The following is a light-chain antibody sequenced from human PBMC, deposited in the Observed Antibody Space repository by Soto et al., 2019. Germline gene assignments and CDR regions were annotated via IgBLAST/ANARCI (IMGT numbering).Light chain of an antibody. J-gene: IGKJ5*01. CDR3: QQRTNWPSS. V-gene: IGKV3D-20*02. CDR1: QSVSSNY. CDR2: GAS. Sequence: EIVLTQSPGTLSLSPGERATLSCRASQSVSSNYLAWYQQKPGQAPRPLIYGASSRATGIPDRFSGSGAGTDFTLTISSLEPEDFAVYYCQQRTNWPSSFGQGTRLEIK.